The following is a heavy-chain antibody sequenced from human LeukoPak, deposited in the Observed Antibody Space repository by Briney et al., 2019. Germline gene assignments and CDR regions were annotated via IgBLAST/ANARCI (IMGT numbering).Heavy chain of an antibody. CDR2: INTDGSST. Sequence: GGSLRLSCAVSGFTFSSFWMHWVRQAPGKGLVWVSRINTDGSSTAYADSVKGRFTISRDNAKNTLYLQMNNLRIEDTATYFCARDMSWNSVSYWGRGTLVTVSS. CDR3: ARDMSWNSVSY. V-gene: IGHV3-74*01. CDR1: GFTFSSFW. D-gene: IGHD1-7*01. J-gene: IGHJ4*02.